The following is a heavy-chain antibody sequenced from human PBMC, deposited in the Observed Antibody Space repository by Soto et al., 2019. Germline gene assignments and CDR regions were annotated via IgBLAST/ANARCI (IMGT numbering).Heavy chain of an antibody. V-gene: IGHV3-23*01. Sequence: EVQLLESGGGLVQSGGSLRLSCAASGFNCSFYAMLWVRKAPGKGLEWVSTVRDSGGNIFYAASVKGRLTISRDKSKNTVYMQINSLRAEDTAVYYCAKANDPGRGSGRDLGDYDGLDVWGQGTKVTVS. D-gene: IGHD3-3*01. CDR2: VRDSGGNI. J-gene: IGHJ6*02. CDR1: GFNCSFYA. CDR3: AKANDPGRGSGRDLGDYDGLDV.